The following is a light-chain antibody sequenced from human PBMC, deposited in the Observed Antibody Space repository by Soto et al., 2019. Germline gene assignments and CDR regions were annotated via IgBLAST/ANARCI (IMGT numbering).Light chain of an antibody. CDR3: QQYGSSPWT. Sequence: EIVLTQSPGTLSLSPGERATLSCRASQTVSSSYLAWYQQKPRQAPRLLIYGASSRATGIPDRFSGSGSGTDFTLTISRLEPEDFAVYYWQQYGSSPWTFGQGTKVEIK. CDR2: GAS. V-gene: IGKV3-20*01. CDR1: QTVSSSY. J-gene: IGKJ1*01.